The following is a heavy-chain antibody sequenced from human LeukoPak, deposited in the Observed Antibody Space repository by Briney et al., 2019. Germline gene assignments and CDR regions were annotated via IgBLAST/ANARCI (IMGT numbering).Heavy chain of an antibody. V-gene: IGHV1-18*01. D-gene: IGHD3-10*01. Sequence: ASVKVSCKASGYTFTSYGISWVRQAPGQGLEWMGWISAYNGNTNYAQKLQGRVTMTTDTSTSTAYMELRSLRSDDTAVYYCARTHGLYGDDAFDIWGQGTMVTVSS. CDR2: ISAYNGNT. CDR3: ARTHGLYGDDAFDI. CDR1: GYTFTSYG. J-gene: IGHJ3*02.